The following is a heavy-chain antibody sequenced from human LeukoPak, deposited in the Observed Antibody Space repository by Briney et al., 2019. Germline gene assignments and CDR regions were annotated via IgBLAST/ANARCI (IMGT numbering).Heavy chain of an antibody. CDR2: INHSGST. Sequence: PSETLSLTCAVYGGSFSGYYWSWIRQPPGKGLEWIGEINHSGSTNYNPSLKSRVSISIDKSKNQFSLKLTSVTAADTAVYYCARATYYDFWSGWRDWGQGALVTVSS. CDR3: ARATYYDFWSGWRD. J-gene: IGHJ4*02. V-gene: IGHV4-34*01. CDR1: GGSFSGYY. D-gene: IGHD3-3*01.